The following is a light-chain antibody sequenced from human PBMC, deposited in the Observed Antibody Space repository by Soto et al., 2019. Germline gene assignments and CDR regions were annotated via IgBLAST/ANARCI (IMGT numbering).Light chain of an antibody. CDR1: QSISSW. Sequence: DIQMTRSPSTLSASVGDRVTITCRASQSISSWLAWYQQRPGKAPKIMIYEASIFESGVPSRFSGSGSGTQFTLTISSLQNDDFATYYCQQYNSYTWTFSQGTKVDIK. V-gene: IGKV1-5*03. CDR3: QQYNSYTWT. J-gene: IGKJ1*01. CDR2: EAS.